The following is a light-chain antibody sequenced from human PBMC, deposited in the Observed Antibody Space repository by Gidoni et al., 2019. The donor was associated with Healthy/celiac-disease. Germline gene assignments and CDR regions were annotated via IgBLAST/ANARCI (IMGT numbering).Light chain of an antibody. CDR3: QQYNSYSWT. J-gene: IGKJ1*01. V-gene: IGKV1-5*03. CDR1: QSISSW. Sequence: DIQMTQSPSTLSASVGDRVTITCRARQSISSWLAWYQQKPGKAPKLLIYKASSLESGVPSRFSGSGSGTEFTLTISSLQPDDFATYYCQQYNSYSWTFSQGTKVEIK. CDR2: KAS.